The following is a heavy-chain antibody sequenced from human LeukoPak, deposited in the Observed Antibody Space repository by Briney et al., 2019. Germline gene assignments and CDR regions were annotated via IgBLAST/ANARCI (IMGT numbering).Heavy chain of an antibody. V-gene: IGHV3-30-3*01. D-gene: IGHD2-2*01. CDR1: GFTFSSYA. CDR3: AKGVVPAARPPDRFDP. Sequence: GRSLRLSCAASGFTFSSYAMHWVRQAPGKGLEWVAVISYDGSNKYYADSVKGRFTISRDNSKNTLYLQMNSLRAEDTAVYYCAKGVVPAARPPDRFDPWGQGTLVTVSS. CDR2: ISYDGSNK. J-gene: IGHJ5*02.